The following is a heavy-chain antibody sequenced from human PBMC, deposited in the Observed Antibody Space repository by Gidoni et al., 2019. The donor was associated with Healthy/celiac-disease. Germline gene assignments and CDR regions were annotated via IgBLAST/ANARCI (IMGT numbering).Heavy chain of an antibody. CDR2: IRSKAYGGKT. Sequence: EVQLVESGGGLVQPGRSLRLSCTASGFTFGYYAMSWFRQAQGKGLGGVGFIRSKAYGGKTEYAASVKGRFTISRDDSKSIAYLQMNSLKTEDTAVYYCTRGAPSYDSSGYPRVYWGQGTLVTVSS. D-gene: IGHD3-22*01. CDR1: GFTFGYYA. J-gene: IGHJ4*02. CDR3: TRGAPSYDSSGYPRVY. V-gene: IGHV3-49*03.